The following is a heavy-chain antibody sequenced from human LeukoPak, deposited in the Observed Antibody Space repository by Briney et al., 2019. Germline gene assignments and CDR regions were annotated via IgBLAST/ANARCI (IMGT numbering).Heavy chain of an antibody. J-gene: IGHJ4*02. Sequence: GGSLRLSCAASRETVSSNYMSRVRQAPGKGLEWVSVIYSGGSTYYAESVKGRFTISRDNSKNTLYLQMNSQRAEDTAVYYCARDEMITFGGVIVPGYFDYWGQGTLVTVSS. CDR3: ARDEMITFGGVIVPGYFDY. CDR2: IYSGGST. D-gene: IGHD3-16*02. CDR1: RETVSSNY. V-gene: IGHV3-53*01.